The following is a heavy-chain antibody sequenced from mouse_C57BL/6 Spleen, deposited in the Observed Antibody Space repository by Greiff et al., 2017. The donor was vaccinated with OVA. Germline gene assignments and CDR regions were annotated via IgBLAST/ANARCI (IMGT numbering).Heavy chain of an antibody. J-gene: IGHJ3*01. Sequence: QVQLQQPGAELVMPGASVKLSCKASGYTFTSYWMHWVKQRPGQGLEWIGEIDPSDSYTNYNQKFKGKSTLTVDKSSSTAYMQLSSLTSEDSAVYYGERTGYDYGFAYWGQGTLVTVSA. V-gene: IGHV1-69*01. CDR2: IDPSDSYT. D-gene: IGHD2-4*01. CDR3: ERTGYDYGFAY. CDR1: GYTFTSYW.